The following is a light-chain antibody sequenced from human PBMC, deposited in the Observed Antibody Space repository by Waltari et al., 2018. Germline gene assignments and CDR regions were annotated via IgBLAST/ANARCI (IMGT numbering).Light chain of an antibody. V-gene: IGLV2-23*02. CDR1: SSDVGSYTL. Sequence: QSALTQPATVSGSPTQSITISCTGTSSDVGSYTLVSWYQQHPGRAPKLMIFDVNKLPSGISNRFSGSKAGNTASLTSSGLQAEDEADYYCCSYAGSSTFVFGGGTKLTVL. CDR2: DVN. CDR3: CSYAGSSTFV. J-gene: IGLJ2*01.